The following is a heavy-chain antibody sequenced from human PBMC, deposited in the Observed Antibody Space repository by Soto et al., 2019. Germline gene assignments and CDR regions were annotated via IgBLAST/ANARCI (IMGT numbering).Heavy chain of an antibody. CDR2: IYYSGST. J-gene: IGHJ5*02. D-gene: IGHD4-17*01. V-gene: IGHV4-31*03. Sequence: QVQLQESGPGLVKPSQTLSLTCTVSGGSISSGGYYWSWIRQHPGKGLERIGYIYYSGSTCYNPSLKSRVTISVDTSKNQFSLKLSSVTAADTAVYYCARDYGDYDDPRRFDPWGQGTLVTVSS. CDR1: GGSISSGGYY. CDR3: ARDYGDYDDPRRFDP.